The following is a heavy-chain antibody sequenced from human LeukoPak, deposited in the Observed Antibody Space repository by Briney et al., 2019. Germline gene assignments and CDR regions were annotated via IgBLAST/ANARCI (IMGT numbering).Heavy chain of an antibody. Sequence: QPGGSLRLSCAASGLTFSNHGMSWVCQAPGKGLQWVSAITGDGTTTYYADSVEGRFTISRDNSKNMLYLQVSSLRAEDTAVYYCAKMNGYFEYWGQGALVPVSS. V-gene: IGHV3-23*01. CDR2: ITGDGTTT. D-gene: IGHD1-1*01. CDR1: GLTFSNHG. CDR3: AKMNGYFEY. J-gene: IGHJ4*02.